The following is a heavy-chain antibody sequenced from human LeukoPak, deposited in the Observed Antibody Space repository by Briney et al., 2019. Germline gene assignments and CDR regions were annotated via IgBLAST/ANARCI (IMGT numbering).Heavy chain of an antibody. CDR2: ISAYNGNT. Sequence: ASVKVSCKASGYTFTSYGISWVRQAPGQGLEWMGWISAYNGNTNYAQKLQGRVTMTTDTSTSTAYMELRSLRSDDTAVYYCARDGADYYDSSTGDYWGQGTLVTVSS. D-gene: IGHD3-22*01. J-gene: IGHJ4*02. V-gene: IGHV1-18*01. CDR3: ARDGADYYDSSTGDY. CDR1: GYTFTSYG.